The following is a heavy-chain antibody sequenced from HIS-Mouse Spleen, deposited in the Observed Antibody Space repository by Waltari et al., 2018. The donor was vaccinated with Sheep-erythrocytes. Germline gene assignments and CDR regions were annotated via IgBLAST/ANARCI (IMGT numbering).Heavy chain of an antibody. CDR2: IYHSGST. CDR3: ARDLGYDILTGYYSDAFDI. CDR1: GYSISSGYY. V-gene: IGHV4-38-2*02. D-gene: IGHD3-9*01. J-gene: IGHJ3*02. Sequence: QVQLQESGPGLVKPSETLSLTCTVSGYSISSGYYWGWIRQPPGKGLEWIGSIYHSGSTYYTPSLKGRVTISVDTSKNQFSLKLSSVTAADTAVYYCARDLGYDILTGYYSDAFDIWGQGTMVTVSS.